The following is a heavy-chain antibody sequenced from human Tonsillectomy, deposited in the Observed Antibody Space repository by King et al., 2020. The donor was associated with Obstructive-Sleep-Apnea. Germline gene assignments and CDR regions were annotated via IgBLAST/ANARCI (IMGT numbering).Heavy chain of an antibody. J-gene: IGHJ4*02. D-gene: IGHD4-17*01. Sequence: VQLQQWGAGLLKPSGTLSLTCAVYGGSFSGHYWSWIRQPPGKGLEWIGEINHSGSTNYSPSLKSRGTISVDTSKNQFSLKLSSVTAADTAVYYCARVDFGDYKFDYWGQGTLVTVSS. CDR2: INHSGST. CDR1: GGSFSGHY. V-gene: IGHV4-34*01. CDR3: ARVDFGDYKFDY.